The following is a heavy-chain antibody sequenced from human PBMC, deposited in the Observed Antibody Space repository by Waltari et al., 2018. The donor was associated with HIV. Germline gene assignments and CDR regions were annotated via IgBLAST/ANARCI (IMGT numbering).Heavy chain of an antibody. J-gene: IGHJ6*02. Sequence: EVQLVESGGGLVQPGRSLRLSCAASGFTFETYAMHWVRQAPGKGLEWVTGISWHGNNIAYADSVKGRFTISRDNAQNSLYLQMNSLRPEDTALYYCVKDAHYFDNSNRYYYGLDVWGHGTPVTVSS. CDR2: ISWHGNNI. D-gene: IGHD3-22*01. CDR1: GFTFETYA. CDR3: VKDAHYFDNSNRYYYGLDV. V-gene: IGHV3-9*01.